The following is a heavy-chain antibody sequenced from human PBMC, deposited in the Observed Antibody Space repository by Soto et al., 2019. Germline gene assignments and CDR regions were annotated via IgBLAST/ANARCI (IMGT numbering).Heavy chain of an antibody. CDR3: AREPRYCRGGSCSITGDAYDI. Sequence: EVHLVESGGGLVQPGGSLRLSCTASGFIVSDTYAYWVRQAPGKGLAWVSVISNRGDTHYADSVRGRFSLSRDISDNTLHLQMNNRRVEDTAVYYCAREPRYCRGGSCSITGDAYDIWGQGTMVTVSS. CDR2: ISNRGDT. V-gene: IGHV3-66*01. D-gene: IGHD2-15*01. CDR1: GFIVSDTY. J-gene: IGHJ3*02.